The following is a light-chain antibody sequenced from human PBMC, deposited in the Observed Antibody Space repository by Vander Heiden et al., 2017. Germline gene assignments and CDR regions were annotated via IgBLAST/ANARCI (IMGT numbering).Light chain of an antibody. Sequence: QSALTQPASVSGSPGQSITISCTGTSSDVGSYNLVSWYQHHPGKAPKLMIYEVSKRPSGVSNRFSGSKSGNTASLTISGLQAEDEADYYCCSYAGSSTYWVFGGGTKLTVL. V-gene: IGLV2-23*02. CDR1: SSDVGSYNL. CDR3: CSYAGSSTYWV. J-gene: IGLJ3*02. CDR2: EVS.